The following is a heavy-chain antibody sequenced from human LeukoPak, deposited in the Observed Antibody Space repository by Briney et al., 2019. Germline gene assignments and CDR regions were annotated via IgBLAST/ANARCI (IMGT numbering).Heavy chain of an antibody. D-gene: IGHD4-17*01. J-gene: IGHJ4*02. Sequence: PGGSLRLSCAASGFTFSSYGMHWVRQAPGKGLEWVAVISYDGSNKYYADSVKGRFTISRDNSKNTLYLQMNSLRAEDTAVYYCANYILMTTVTTGPCFDYWGQGTLVTVSS. V-gene: IGHV3-30*18. CDR1: GFTFSSYG. CDR3: ANYILMTTVTTGPCFDY. CDR2: ISYDGSNK.